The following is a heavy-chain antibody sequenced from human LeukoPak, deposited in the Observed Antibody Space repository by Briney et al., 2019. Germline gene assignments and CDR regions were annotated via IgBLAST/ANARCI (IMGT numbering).Heavy chain of an antibody. CDR1: GGSFSGYY. CDR3: ARGGDSSSWYGLVDY. CDR2: INHSGST. Sequence: SETLSLTCAVYGGSFSGYYWSWIRQPPGKGLEWIGEINHSGSTNCNPSLKSRVTISVDTSKNQFSLKLSSVTAADTAVYYCARGGDSSSWYGLVDYWGQGTLVTVSS. V-gene: IGHV4-34*01. D-gene: IGHD6-13*01. J-gene: IGHJ4*02.